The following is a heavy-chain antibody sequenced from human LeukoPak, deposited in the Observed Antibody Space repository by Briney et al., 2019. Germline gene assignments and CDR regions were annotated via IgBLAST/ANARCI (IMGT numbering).Heavy chain of an antibody. V-gene: IGHV4-59*01. Sequence: PSETLSLTCIVSVGSMDSFYWSWIPQSPGGGLKWIGYIYYSWTTNYNPSLRSRFSISVDTYKNQLSLKLSSVTAADTAVYYCARLGRLTLVRGVTGYHSLDVWGKGTKVTVSS. CDR3: ARLGRLTLVRGVTGYHSLDV. J-gene: IGHJ6*04. CDR2: IYYSWTT. CDR1: VGSMDSFY. D-gene: IGHD3-10*01.